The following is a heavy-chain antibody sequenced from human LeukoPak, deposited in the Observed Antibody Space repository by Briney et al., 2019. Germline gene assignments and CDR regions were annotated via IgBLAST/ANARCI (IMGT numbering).Heavy chain of an antibody. CDR1: GYTFITSW. CDR2: IYPFDSDT. D-gene: IGHD3-22*01. V-gene: IGHV5-51*01. Sequence: GESLKISCKGSGYTFITSWYGWVRQLPGKSLEWMDIIYPFDSDTKYSPSFQGQVTIAADRSISTAYLQWSSLKASDTAMYYCARFAGVEFTPYDSSGIKGFFDFWGQGTPVTVSS. J-gene: IGHJ4*02. CDR3: ARFAGVEFTPYDSSGIKGFFDF.